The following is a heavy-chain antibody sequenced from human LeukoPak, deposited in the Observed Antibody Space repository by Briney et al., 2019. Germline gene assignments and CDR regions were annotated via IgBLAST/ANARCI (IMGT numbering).Heavy chain of an antibody. V-gene: IGHV4-34*04. Sequence: SETLSLTCGVYGGSFSGYFWNWIRQPPGKGLEWIGEINHSGSTHHNPSLKSRATISIDTSKNQISLKLSSVTAADTAVYYCARGPDSGSYFAWFGPWGQGTLVTVSS. J-gene: IGHJ5*02. CDR1: GGSFSGYF. CDR3: ARGPDSGSYFAWFGP. CDR2: INHSGST. D-gene: IGHD3-10*01.